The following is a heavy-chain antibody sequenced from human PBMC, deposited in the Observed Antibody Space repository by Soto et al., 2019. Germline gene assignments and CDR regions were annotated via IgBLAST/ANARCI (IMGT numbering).Heavy chain of an antibody. J-gene: IGHJ6*02. CDR2: ISYDGSNK. Sequence: GGSLRLSCVASGFTFSSYAMHWVRQAPGKGLEWVAVISYDGSNKYYADSVKGRFTISRDNSKNTLYLQMNSLRAEDTAVYYCARDVVPAAIPTYYYYYGMDVWGQGTTVTVSS. V-gene: IGHV3-30-3*01. D-gene: IGHD2-2*01. CDR1: GFTFSSYA. CDR3: ARDVVPAAIPTYYYYYGMDV.